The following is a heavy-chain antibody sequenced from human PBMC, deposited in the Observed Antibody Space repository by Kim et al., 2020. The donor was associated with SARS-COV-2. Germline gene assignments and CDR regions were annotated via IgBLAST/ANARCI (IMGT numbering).Heavy chain of an antibody. CDR2: ISSSSSTI. Sequence: GGSLRLSCAASGFTFSSYSMNWVRQAPGKGLEWVSYISSSSSTIYYADSVKGRFTISRDNAKNSLYLQMNSLRDEDTAVYYCARDKVDSSWYYGMDVWGQGTTVTVSS. V-gene: IGHV3-48*02. J-gene: IGHJ6*02. CDR1: GFTFSSYS. CDR3: ARDKVDSSWYYGMDV. D-gene: IGHD6-13*01.